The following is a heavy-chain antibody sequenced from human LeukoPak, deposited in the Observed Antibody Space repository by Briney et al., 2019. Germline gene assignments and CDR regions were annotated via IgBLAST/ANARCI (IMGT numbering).Heavy chain of an antibody. Sequence: SETLSLTCSVSNDSINNFYWTWIQQPAGRGLEWIGTVSTSDTPHYNPSLNSRVAISIDKSKTHFSLRLISVTAADTAVYFCAGDYSSLVMGHWGQGTPVTVSS. V-gene: IGHV4-4*07. D-gene: IGHD4-17*01. J-gene: IGHJ4*02. CDR2: VSTSDTP. CDR1: NDSINNFY. CDR3: AGDYSSLVMGH.